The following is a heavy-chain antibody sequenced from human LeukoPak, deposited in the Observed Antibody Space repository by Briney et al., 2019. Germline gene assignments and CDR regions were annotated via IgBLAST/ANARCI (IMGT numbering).Heavy chain of an antibody. V-gene: IGHV3-7*05. J-gene: IGHJ5*02. CDR2: IKQDGSEK. Sequence: PGGSLRLSCAASGFTFSNYWMYWVRQAPGKGLEWVANIKQDGSEKYYVDSVKGRFTISRDNAKNSLYLQMNSLRVEDTAVYYCARGWELDPWGQGTLVTVSS. D-gene: IGHD1-26*01. CDR1: GFTFSNYW. CDR3: ARGWELDP.